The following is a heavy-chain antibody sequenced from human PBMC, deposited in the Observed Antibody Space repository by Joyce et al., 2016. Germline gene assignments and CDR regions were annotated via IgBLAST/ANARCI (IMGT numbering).Heavy chain of an antibody. CDR2: ISSEGNNK. Sequence: VHLAESGGGVVRPGRSLRLSCAASGLIFNSYGFHWVRQAPGKGLEWVAVISSEGNNKYYAASVKGRFTGSRDNSKNTLYLQMSSLRTDDTAVYYCAKDGGYGWRYPELGYWGQGTLVTVSS. CDR3: AKDGGYGWRYPELGY. CDR1: GLIFNSYG. J-gene: IGHJ4*02. V-gene: IGHV3-30*18. D-gene: IGHD4-17*01.